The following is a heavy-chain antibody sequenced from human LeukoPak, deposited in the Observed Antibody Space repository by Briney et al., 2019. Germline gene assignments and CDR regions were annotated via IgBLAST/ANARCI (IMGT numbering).Heavy chain of an antibody. V-gene: IGHV4-34*01. D-gene: IGHD6-19*01. Sequence: SETLSLTCAVYGGSFSGNYWSWIRQPPGKGLEWIGEINHRGSTNYNPSLKSRVTISEDTSKNHFSLRLSSVTAADTAVYYCARGRGNSDWYTQYNWFDPWGQGTLVTVSS. CDR2: INHRGST. CDR3: ARGRGNSDWYTQYNWFDP. CDR1: GGSFSGNY. J-gene: IGHJ5*02.